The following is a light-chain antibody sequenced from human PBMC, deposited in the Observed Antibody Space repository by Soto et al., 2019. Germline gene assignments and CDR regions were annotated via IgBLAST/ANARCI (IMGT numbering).Light chain of an antibody. Sequence: EIVLTQSPGTLSLSPGERATLSCRASQSVSSYLAWYQQKPGQAPRLLIYDTSNRATGIPARFSGSGSGTNFTLTISSLEPDDFAVYYCQQRTDWPGLSFGQGTRLEIK. V-gene: IGKV3-11*01. CDR1: QSVSSY. CDR3: QQRTDWPGLS. J-gene: IGKJ5*01. CDR2: DTS.